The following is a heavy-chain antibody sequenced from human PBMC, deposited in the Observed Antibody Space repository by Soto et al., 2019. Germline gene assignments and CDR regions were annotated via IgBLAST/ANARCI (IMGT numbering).Heavy chain of an antibody. J-gene: IGHJ5*02. V-gene: IGHV3-21*01. CDR3: ARERRSGKTSWFDP. Sequence: PGGSLRLSCAASGFTFSSYSMNWVRQAPGKGLEWVSSISSSSSYIYYADSVKGRFTISRDNAKNSLYLQMNSLRAEDTAVYYCARERRSGKTSWFDPWGQGTLVTVSS. D-gene: IGHD6-19*01. CDR1: GFTFSSYS. CDR2: ISSSSSYI.